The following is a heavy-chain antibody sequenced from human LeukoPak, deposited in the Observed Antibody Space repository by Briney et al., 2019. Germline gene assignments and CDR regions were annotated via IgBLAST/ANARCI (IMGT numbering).Heavy chain of an antibody. Sequence: GGSLRLSCAASGFTFSSYSMNWVRQAPGKGLEWVANIKQDGSEKYYVDSVKGRFTISRDNAKNSLYLQMNSLRAEDTAVYYCARDGGGYDDVLDYWGQGTLVTVSS. J-gene: IGHJ4*02. CDR2: IKQDGSEK. D-gene: IGHD5-12*01. CDR3: ARDGGGYDDVLDY. CDR1: GFTFSSYS. V-gene: IGHV3-7*01.